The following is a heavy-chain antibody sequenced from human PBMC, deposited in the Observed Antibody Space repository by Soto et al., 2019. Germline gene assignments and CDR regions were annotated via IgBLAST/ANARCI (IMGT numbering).Heavy chain of an antibody. J-gene: IGHJ6*02. V-gene: IGHV1-69*01. CDR3: AKELDTATAIMDV. CDR1: GGTFSSYT. CDR2: IIPIFGTA. D-gene: IGHD5-18*01. Sequence: QVQLVQSGAEVKKPGSSVKVSCKASGGTFSSYTINWVRQAPGQGLEWMGGIIPIFGTANYAQKFQGRVTITADESTRTAYMALSSLRSEDTAVYYCAKELDTATAIMDVWGQGTTVTVSS.